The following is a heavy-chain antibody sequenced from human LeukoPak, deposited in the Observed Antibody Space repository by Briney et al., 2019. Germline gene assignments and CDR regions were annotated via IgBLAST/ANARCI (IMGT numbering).Heavy chain of an antibody. V-gene: IGHV4-4*03. CDR3: ARASHDYGDYSHFDY. J-gene: IGHJ4*02. CDR1: GGSISSRNW. D-gene: IGHD4-17*01. Sequence: PETLSLTCAVSGGSISSRNWWSWVRPPPGKGLEWIGEIYHSGSTNYNPSLKTRVTISVDKSKNQFSLKLSSVTAADTAVYYCARASHDYGDYSHFDYWGQGTLVTVSS. CDR2: IYHSGST.